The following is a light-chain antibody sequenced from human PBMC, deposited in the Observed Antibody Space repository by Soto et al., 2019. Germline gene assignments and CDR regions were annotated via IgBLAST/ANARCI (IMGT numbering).Light chain of an antibody. Sequence: EIVRTQSPATLSVSPGERATLSCRASQSVSSNLAWYQQKPCQAHRLLIYGASTRATGIPARFSGSVSGTEFTLTISSLQSEDFAVYYCQQYNNWPPWTFGQGTKVDIK. CDR2: GAS. CDR1: QSVSSN. CDR3: QQYNNWPPWT. J-gene: IGKJ1*01. V-gene: IGKV3-15*01.